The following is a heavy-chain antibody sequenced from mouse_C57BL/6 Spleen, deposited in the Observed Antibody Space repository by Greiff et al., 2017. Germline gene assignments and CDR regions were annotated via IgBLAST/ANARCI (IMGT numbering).Heavy chain of an antibody. CDR1: GYTFTDYY. CDR3: ARNSGNPYAMDY. D-gene: IGHD2-1*01. Sequence: EVQLQQSGPVLVKPGASVKMSCKASGYTFTDYYMNWVKQSHGKSLEWIGVINPYNGGTSYNQKFKGKATLTVDKSSSTAYMELNILTSEDSAVYYCARNSGNPYAMDYWGQGTSVTVSS. CDR2: INPYNGGT. V-gene: IGHV1-19*01. J-gene: IGHJ4*01.